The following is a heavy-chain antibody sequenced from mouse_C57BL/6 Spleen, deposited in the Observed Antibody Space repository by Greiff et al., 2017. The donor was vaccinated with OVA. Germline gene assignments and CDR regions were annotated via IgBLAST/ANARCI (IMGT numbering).Heavy chain of an antibody. J-gene: IGHJ3*01. D-gene: IGHD2-1*01. CDR2: ISDGGSYT. Sequence: DVMLVESGGGLVKPGGSLKLSCAASGFTFSSYALSWVRQTPEKRLEWVATISDGGSYTYYPDNVKGRFTISRDNAKNNLYLQMSHLKSEDTAMYYCERDGSYYGNLAWFAYWGQGSLVTVSA. CDR1: GFTFSSYA. V-gene: IGHV5-4*01. CDR3: ERDGSYYGNLAWFAY.